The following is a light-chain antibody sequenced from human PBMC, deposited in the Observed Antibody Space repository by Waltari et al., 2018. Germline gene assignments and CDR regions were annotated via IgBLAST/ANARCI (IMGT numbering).Light chain of an antibody. V-gene: IGKV3-11*01. J-gene: IGKJ5*01. Sequence: EILLTQSPATLSLSPGERVTLSCSASQSVSSYLSWYQQKPGQAPRPLIYGASNRATGVPARFSGSGSGTDFTLTISSLKPEDFAVYYCHQRYNCPDTFGQGTRLEIK. CDR3: HQRYNCPDT. CDR2: GAS. CDR1: QSVSSY.